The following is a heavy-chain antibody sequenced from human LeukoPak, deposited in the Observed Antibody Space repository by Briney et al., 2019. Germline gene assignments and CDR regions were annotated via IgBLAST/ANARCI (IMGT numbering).Heavy chain of an antibody. CDR2: IKQDGSEK. Sequence: PGGSLRLSCAASGFTFSSYWMSWVRQAPGKGLEWVANIKQDGSEKYYVDSVKGRFTISIDNAKNSLYLQMNSLRAEDTAVYYCARGYCGGDCYASGPVKDAFDIWGQGTMVTVSS. V-gene: IGHV3-7*01. J-gene: IGHJ3*02. D-gene: IGHD2-21*02. CDR1: GFTFSSYW. CDR3: ARGYCGGDCYASGPVKDAFDI.